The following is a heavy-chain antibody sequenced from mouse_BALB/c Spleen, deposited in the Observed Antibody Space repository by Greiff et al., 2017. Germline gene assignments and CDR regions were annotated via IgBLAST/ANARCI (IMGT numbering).Heavy chain of an antibody. Sequence: QVQLQQPGAELVKPGASVKLSCKASGYTFTSYWMHWVKQRPGQGLEWIGEINPSNGRTNYNEKFKSKATLTVDKSSSTAYMQLSSLTSEGSAVYYCARDGNYGYFDYWGQGTTLTVSS. V-gene: IGHV1S81*02. J-gene: IGHJ2*01. D-gene: IGHD2-1*01. CDR1: GYTFTSYW. CDR2: INPSNGRT. CDR3: ARDGNYGYFDY.